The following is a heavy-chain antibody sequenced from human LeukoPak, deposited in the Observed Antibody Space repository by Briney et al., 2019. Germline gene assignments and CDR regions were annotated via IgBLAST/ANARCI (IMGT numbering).Heavy chain of an antibody. CDR2: ISGSGGST. V-gene: IGHV3-23*01. CDR3: AKDLRDIAAAGTYHY. CDR1: GFTFSSYA. J-gene: IGHJ4*02. Sequence: GGSLRLSCAASGFTFSSYAMSWVRQAPGKGLEWVSAISGSGGSTYYADSVKGRFTISRDNSKNTLYLQMDSLRAEDTAVYYCAKDLRDIAAAGTYHYWGQGTLVTVSS. D-gene: IGHD6-13*01.